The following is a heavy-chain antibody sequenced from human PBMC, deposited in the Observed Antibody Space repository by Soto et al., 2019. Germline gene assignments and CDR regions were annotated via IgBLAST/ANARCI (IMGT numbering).Heavy chain of an antibody. CDR2: IYYSGST. Sequence: SETLSLTCTVSGGSISSYYWSWIRQPPGKGLEWIGYIYYSGSTNYNPSLKSRVTISVDTSKNQFSLKLSSVTAADTAVYYCARVSLDSSSYYYYYYMDVWGKGTTVTVSS. J-gene: IGHJ6*03. CDR3: ARVSLDSSSYYYYYYMDV. D-gene: IGHD6-6*01. CDR1: GGSISSYY. V-gene: IGHV4-59*01.